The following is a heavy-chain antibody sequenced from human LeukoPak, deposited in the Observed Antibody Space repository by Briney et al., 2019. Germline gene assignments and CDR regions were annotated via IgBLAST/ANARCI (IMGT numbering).Heavy chain of an antibody. V-gene: IGHV3-73*01. CDR1: GFTFSGSA. D-gene: IGHD6-19*01. CDR3: TLSSGWYGGDY. Sequence: GGSLRLSCAASGFTFSGSAMHWVRQASGKGLEWVGRIRSKANSYATAYAASVKGRFTIPRDDSKNTAYLQMNSLKTEDTAVYYCTLSSGWYGGDYWGQGTLVTVSS. J-gene: IGHJ4*02. CDR2: IRSKANSYAT.